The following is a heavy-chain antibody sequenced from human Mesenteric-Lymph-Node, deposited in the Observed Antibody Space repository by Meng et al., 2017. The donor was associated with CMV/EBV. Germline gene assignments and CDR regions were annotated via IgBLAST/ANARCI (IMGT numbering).Heavy chain of an antibody. CDR3: ARAPGYYDSSGTFDY. Sequence: GESLKISCAASGFTFSSYAMSWVRQAPGKGLEWVAGIDRSGLRTYYGDSVKGRFTISRDNSRNTLYLQMNGLRDEDTAVYYCARAPGYYDSSGTFDYWGQGTLVTVSS. J-gene: IGHJ4*02. D-gene: IGHD3-22*01. CDR2: IDRSGLRT. V-gene: IGHV3-23*05. CDR1: GFTFSSYA.